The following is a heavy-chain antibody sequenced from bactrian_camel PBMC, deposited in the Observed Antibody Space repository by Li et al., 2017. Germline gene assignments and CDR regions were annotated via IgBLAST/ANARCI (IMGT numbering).Heavy chain of an antibody. D-gene: IGHD1*01. CDR2: FRPDDQRT. CDR1: GRITSPYC. Sequence: VQLVESGGGSVQAGGSLRLSCVASGRITSPYCMGWFRQVPGEEREGVAVKYIAFRPDDQRTYYADSVKGRFTISPGNATNTVSLQMNSLKPEDTAMYYCAADRMACLRSSPQVAAYNFWGQGTQVTVS. CDR3: AADRMACLRSSPQVAAYNF. J-gene: IGHJ4*01. V-gene: IGHV3S54*01.